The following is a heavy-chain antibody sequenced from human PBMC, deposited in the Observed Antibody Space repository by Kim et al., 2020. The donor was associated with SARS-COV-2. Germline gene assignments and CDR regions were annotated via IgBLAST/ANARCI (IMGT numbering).Heavy chain of an antibody. J-gene: IGHJ6*02. CDR3: AREVTWGSTILGVLIPNYYYAMDV. V-gene: IGHV3-48*02. CDR1: GFSFSVYS. CDR2: ITGGGGII. Sequence: GGSLRLSCAASGFSFSVYSMNWVRQAPGKGLEYISYITGGGGIIYYTDSVKGRFTMSRDNAKNLLYLQMNSLRDEDTGVYYCAREVTWGSTILGVLIPNYYYAMDVWGQGTTVIVSS. D-gene: IGHD3-3*01.